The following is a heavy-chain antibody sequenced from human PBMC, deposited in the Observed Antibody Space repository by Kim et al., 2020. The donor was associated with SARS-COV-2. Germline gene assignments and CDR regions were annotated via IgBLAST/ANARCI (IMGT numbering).Heavy chain of an antibody. Sequence: ASVKVSCKASGYTFTSYDINWVRQATGQGLEWMGWMNPNSGNTGYAQKFQGRVTMTRNTSISTAYMELSSLRSEDTAVYYCARAVRYFDWLHVYYFDYWGQGTLVTVSS. D-gene: IGHD3-9*01. CDR3: ARAVRYFDWLHVYYFDY. J-gene: IGHJ4*02. CDR2: MNPNSGNT. V-gene: IGHV1-8*01. CDR1: GYTFTSYD.